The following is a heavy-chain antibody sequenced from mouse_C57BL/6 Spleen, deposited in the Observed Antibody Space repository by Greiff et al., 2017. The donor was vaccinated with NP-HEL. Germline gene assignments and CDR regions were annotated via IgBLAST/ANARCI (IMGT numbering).Heavy chain of an antibody. J-gene: IGHJ1*03. D-gene: IGHD2-1*01. CDR3: ARYDGNWDFDV. V-gene: IGHV1-50*01. CDR2: IDPCDSYT. Sequence: VQLQQPGAELVKPGASVKLSCKASGYTFTSYWMQWVKQRPGQGLEWIGEIDPCDSYTNYNQKFKGKATLTVDTSSSTAYMQLSSLTSEDSAVYYCARYDGNWDFDVWGKGTTVTVSS. CDR1: GYTFTSYW.